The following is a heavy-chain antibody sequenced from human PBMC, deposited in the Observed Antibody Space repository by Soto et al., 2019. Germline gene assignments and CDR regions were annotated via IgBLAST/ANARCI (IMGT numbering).Heavy chain of an antibody. CDR1: GFTFSDYY. J-gene: IGHJ4*02. Sequence: GGALRLSCAASGFTFSDYYMSWIRQAPGKGLEWVSYISSSSSYTNYADSVKGRFTISRDNAKNSLYLQMNSLRAEDTAVYYCARDRHYYDSSGLYSDYWGQGTLVTVSS. CDR2: ISSSSSYT. D-gene: IGHD3-22*01. CDR3: ARDRHYYDSSGLYSDY. V-gene: IGHV3-11*06.